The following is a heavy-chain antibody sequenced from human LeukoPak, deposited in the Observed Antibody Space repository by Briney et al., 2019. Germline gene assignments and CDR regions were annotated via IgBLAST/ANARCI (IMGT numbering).Heavy chain of an antibody. Sequence: ASVKVSCKASGYTFTSYGISWVRQAPGQGLEWMGWISAYNGNTNYAQKLQGRVTMTRDTSISTAYMELSRLRSDDTAVYYCARVRLVGATRNWFDPWGQGTLVTVSS. CDR3: ARVRLVGATRNWFDP. D-gene: IGHD1-26*01. J-gene: IGHJ5*02. V-gene: IGHV1-18*01. CDR1: GYTFTSYG. CDR2: ISAYNGNT.